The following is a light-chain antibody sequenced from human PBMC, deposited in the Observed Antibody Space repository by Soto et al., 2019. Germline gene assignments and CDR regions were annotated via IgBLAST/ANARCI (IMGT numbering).Light chain of an antibody. V-gene: IGKV3-20*01. CDR2: GAS. CDR1: QSVSRSN. CDR3: QQYGSSPLT. J-gene: IGKJ4*01. Sequence: EIVLTQSPGTLSLSPGERATLSCRSSQSVSRSNLAWYQQKPGQPPRLLIYGASSRATGIPDRFSGSGSGTDFTLSSSRLEPEVFAVYSCQQYGSSPLTFGGGTKVEIK.